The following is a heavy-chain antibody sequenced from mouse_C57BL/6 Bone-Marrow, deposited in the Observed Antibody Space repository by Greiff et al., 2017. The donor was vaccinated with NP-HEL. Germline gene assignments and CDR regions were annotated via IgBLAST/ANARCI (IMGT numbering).Heavy chain of an antibody. CDR2: ISNGGGST. CDR1: GFTFSDYY. J-gene: IGHJ4*01. D-gene: IGHD1-1*01. V-gene: IGHV5-12*01. CDR3: ARHEYYGGSYDYYAMDY. Sequence: VQLKESGGGLVQPGGSLKLSCAASGFTFSDYYMYWVRQTPEKRLEWVAYISNGGGSTYYPDTVKGRFTISRDNAKNTLYLQMSRLKSEDTAMYYCARHEYYGGSYDYYAMDYWGQGTSVTVSS.